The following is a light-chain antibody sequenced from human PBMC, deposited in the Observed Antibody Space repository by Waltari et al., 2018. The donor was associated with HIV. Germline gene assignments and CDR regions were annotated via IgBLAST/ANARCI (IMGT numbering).Light chain of an antibody. Sequence: QIVLTQSPSPSGTPGQGVPISCSGGLSNIGRRSVHWYQQVPGTAPTHLIYNDNQGPAGVPDRFTGSKSGTSASLAISGLRAEDESDYYCSSWDDNLNGPVFGGGTKLTVL. J-gene: IGLJ3*02. CDR3: SSWDDNLNGPV. CDR1: LSNIGRRS. CDR2: NDN. V-gene: IGLV1-44*01.